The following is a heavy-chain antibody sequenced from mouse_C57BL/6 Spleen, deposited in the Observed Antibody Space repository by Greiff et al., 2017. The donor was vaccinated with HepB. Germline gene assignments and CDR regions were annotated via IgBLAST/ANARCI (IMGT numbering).Heavy chain of an antibody. CDR2: ISSGSSTI. V-gene: IGHV5-17*01. Sequence: EVHLVESGGGLVKPGGSLKLSCAASGFTFSDYGMHWVRQAPEKGLEWVAYISSGSSTIYYADTVKGRFTISRDNAKNTLFLQMTSLRSEDTAMYYCARRRGNAMDYWGQGTSVTVSS. CDR3: ARRRGNAMDY. CDR1: GFTFSDYG. J-gene: IGHJ4*01.